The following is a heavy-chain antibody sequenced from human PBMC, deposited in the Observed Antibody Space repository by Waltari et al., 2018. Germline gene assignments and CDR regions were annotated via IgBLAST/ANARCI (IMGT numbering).Heavy chain of an antibody. CDR2: INHSGST. D-gene: IGHD3-3*01. Sequence: QVQLQQWGAGLLKPSETLSLTCAVYGGSFSGYYWSWIRQPPGKGLEWIGEINHSGSTNYNPSLKSRVTISVDTSKNQVSLKLSSVTAADTAVYYCARDRNDLWSGYLDYWGQGTLVTVSS. V-gene: IGHV4-34*01. CDR3: ARDRNDLWSGYLDY. J-gene: IGHJ4*02. CDR1: GGSFSGYY.